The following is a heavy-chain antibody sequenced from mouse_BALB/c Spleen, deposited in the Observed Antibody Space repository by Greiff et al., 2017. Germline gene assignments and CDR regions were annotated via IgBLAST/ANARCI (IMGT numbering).Heavy chain of an antibody. CDR3: VGGNFAMDY. J-gene: IGHJ4*01. Sequence: EVQLVETGGGLVQPKGSLKLSCAASGFTFNTNAMNWVRQAPGKGLEWVARIRSKSNNYATYYADSVKDRFTISRDDSQSMLYLQMNNLKTEETAMYYCVGGNFAMDYWGQGTSVTVSS. V-gene: IGHV10S3*01. CDR1: GFTFNTNA. CDR2: IRSKSNNYAT.